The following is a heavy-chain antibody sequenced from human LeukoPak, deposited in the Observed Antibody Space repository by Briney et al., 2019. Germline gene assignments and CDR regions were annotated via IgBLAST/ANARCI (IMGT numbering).Heavy chain of an antibody. D-gene: IGHD3-3*01. CDR1: VFTFSSYS. J-gene: IGHJ4*02. CDR3: ARSTIFGVVIIDY. Sequence: PGGSLRLSCAASVFTFSSYSMNWVRQAPGKGLEWVSSISSSSSYIYYADSVKGRFTISRDNAKNSLYLQMNSLRAEDTSVYYCARSTIFGVVIIDYWGQGTLVTVSS. V-gene: IGHV3-21*01. CDR2: ISSSSSYI.